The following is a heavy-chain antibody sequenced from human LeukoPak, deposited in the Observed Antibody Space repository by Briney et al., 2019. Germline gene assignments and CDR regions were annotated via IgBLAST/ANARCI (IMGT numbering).Heavy chain of an antibody. CDR1: GGSISSYY. J-gene: IGHJ6*04. Sequence: SETLSLTCTVSGGSISSYYWSWIRQPPGKGLEWIGYIYYSRSTNYNPSLKSRVTISVDTSKNQFSLKLSSVTAADTAVYYCAREDYSRAMDVWGKGTTVTVSS. CDR2: IYYSRST. D-gene: IGHD2-21*01. CDR3: AREDYSRAMDV. V-gene: IGHV4-59*01.